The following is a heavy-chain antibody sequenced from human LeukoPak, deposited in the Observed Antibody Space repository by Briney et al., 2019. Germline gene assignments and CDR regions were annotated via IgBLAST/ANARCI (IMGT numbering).Heavy chain of an antibody. CDR2: IYYSKNT. D-gene: IGHD5-18*01. V-gene: IGHV4-39*01. J-gene: IGHJ4*02. CDR3: VSPRGFSYGYFDY. CDR1: GVSISSSSAY. Sequence: SETLSLTCTVSGVSISSSSAYWVWIRQPPGKGLEWIGSIYYSKNTYYNPSLKSRVTISADTSKNQFSLTLGSVSATDTAVYYCVSPRGFSYGYFDYWGQGTLVTVSS.